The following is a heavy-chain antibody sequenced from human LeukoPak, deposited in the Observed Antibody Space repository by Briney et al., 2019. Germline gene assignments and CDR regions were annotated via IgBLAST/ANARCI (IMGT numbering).Heavy chain of an antibody. V-gene: IGHV4-59*01. Sequence: PSETLSLTCVVYGGSFSGYYWSWTRLSPGKGLEWIGYIYYSGSTNYNPSLKSRVTISVDTSKNQFSLKLSSVTAADTAVYYCARAYSSSWYGVDYFDYWGQGTLVTVSS. CDR3: ARAYSSSWYGVDYFDY. D-gene: IGHD6-13*01. J-gene: IGHJ4*02. CDR2: IYYSGST. CDR1: GGSFSGYY.